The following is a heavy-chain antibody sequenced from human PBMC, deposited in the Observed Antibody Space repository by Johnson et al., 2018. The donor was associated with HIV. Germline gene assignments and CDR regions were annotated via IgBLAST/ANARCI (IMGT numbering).Heavy chain of an antibody. CDR2: ISSNGGST. CDR1: GFTFSSYA. Sequence: VQLVESGGGVVQPGRSLRLSCAASGFTFSSYAMHWVRQAPGKGLEYVSAISSNGGSTYYANSVKGKFTISRDNSKNTLYLQMNSLRAEDTAAYYCATIGIHSGSFDGDQSDAVDIWGQGTMVTVSS. CDR3: ATIGIHSGSFDGDQSDAVDI. V-gene: IGHV3-64*01. D-gene: IGHD1-26*01. J-gene: IGHJ3*02.